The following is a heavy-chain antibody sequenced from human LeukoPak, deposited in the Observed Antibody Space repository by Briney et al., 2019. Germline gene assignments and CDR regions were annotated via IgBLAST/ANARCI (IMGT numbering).Heavy chain of an antibody. CDR3: ARDSWGRFDY. D-gene: IGHD7-27*01. CDR1: GDSITTYY. CDR2: IFQSGTT. J-gene: IGHJ4*02. V-gene: IGHV4-59*01. Sequence: PSETLSLTCTVSGDSITTYYWSWIRQPPGKGLEWIGYIFQSGTTKYNPSLKSRVTILSDASKNQFSLNLTSVTAADTAVYYCARDSWGRFDYWGQGTLVAVSS.